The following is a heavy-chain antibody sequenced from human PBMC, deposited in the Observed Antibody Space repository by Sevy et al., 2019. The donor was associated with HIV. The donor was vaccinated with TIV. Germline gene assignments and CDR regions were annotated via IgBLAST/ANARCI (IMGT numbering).Heavy chain of an antibody. CDR1: GFIFNTYA. Sequence: GGSLRLSCAASGFIFNTYAMHWVRQAPGKGLDWVALISHDGINEYYADSVKGRFTISRDNSKNTVYLEMNSLRNEDTAIYFCANAYSGSYSHSYLYALDVWGQGTTVTVSS. J-gene: IGHJ6*02. CDR3: ANAYSGSYSHSYLYALDV. CDR2: ISHDGINE. D-gene: IGHD1-26*01. V-gene: IGHV3-30*04.